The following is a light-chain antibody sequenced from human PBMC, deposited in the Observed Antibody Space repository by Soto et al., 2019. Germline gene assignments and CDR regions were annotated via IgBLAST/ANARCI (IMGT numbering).Light chain of an antibody. V-gene: IGLV1-47*02. Sequence: QAVVTQPPSASGTPGQRVTISCSGSSSNIGSNYVYWYQQLPGTAPKLHIYSNNQRPSGVPDRFSGSKSGTSASLAISGLRSEDEADYYCAAWDDSLSVWVFGGGTKVTVL. CDR3: AAWDDSLSVWV. CDR1: SSNIGSNY. J-gene: IGLJ3*02. CDR2: SNN.